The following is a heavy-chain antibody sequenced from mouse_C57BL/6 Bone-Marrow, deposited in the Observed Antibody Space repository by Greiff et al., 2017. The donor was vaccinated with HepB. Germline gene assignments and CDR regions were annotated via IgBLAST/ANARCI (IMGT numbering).Heavy chain of an antibody. Sequence: QVQLQQSGAELARPGASVKLSCKASGYTFTSYGISWVKQRTGQGLEWIGEIYPRSGNTYYNEKFKGKATLTADKSSSTAYMELRSLTSEDSAVYVCAREGITTVVAYYFDYWGQGTTLTVSS. J-gene: IGHJ2*01. D-gene: IGHD1-1*01. CDR3: AREGITTVVAYYFDY. V-gene: IGHV1-81*01. CDR2: IYPRSGNT. CDR1: GYTFTSYG.